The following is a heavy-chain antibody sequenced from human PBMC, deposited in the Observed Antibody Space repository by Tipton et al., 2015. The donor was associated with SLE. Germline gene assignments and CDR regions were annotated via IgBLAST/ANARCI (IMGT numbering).Heavy chain of an antibody. J-gene: IGHJ4*02. CDR3: ARGRHYFDY. Sequence: TLSLTCTVSGGSVNSGGYYWSWIRQPPGKGLEWIGSIYYSGSTYYNPSLKSRVTISVDTSKNQFSLKLSSVTAADTAVYYCARGRHYFDYWGQGTLVTVSS. CDR2: IYYSGST. V-gene: IGHV4-39*07. CDR1: GGSVNSGGYY.